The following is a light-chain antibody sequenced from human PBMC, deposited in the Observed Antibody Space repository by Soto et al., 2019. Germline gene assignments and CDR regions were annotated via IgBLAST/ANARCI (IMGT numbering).Light chain of an antibody. V-gene: IGLV1-44*01. CDR2: NNH. CDR1: SSNIGSNP. Sequence: QSVLTQSPSASGTPGQRVTISCSGSSSNIGSNPVHWYQQLPGSAPKLLIHNNHQRPAGVPDRFSASNSGTSASLAIGGLQSEDEADYDVAAWDDSLRAVLFGGGTKLTVL. CDR3: AAWDDSLRAVL. J-gene: IGLJ2*01.